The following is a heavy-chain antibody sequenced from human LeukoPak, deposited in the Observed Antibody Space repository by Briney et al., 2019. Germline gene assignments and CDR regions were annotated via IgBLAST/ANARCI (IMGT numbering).Heavy chain of an antibody. Sequence: ASMKASCKASGYTFTSYAMYWVRQAPGQRLEWMGWINAGNGNTKYSQKFQRRVTITRDTSASTAYMELSSLRSEDTTVYYCARGIQLWLPYFDYWGQGTLVTVSS. D-gene: IGHD5-18*01. CDR3: ARGIQLWLPYFDY. V-gene: IGHV1-3*01. J-gene: IGHJ4*02. CDR1: GYTFTSYA. CDR2: INAGNGNT.